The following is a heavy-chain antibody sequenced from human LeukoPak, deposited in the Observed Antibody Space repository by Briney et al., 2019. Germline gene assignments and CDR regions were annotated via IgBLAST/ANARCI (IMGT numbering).Heavy chain of an antibody. CDR3: ARGGAARLHFQN. V-gene: IGHV4-59*01. CDR1: GGSISTYY. Sequence: SETLSLTCPVSGGSISTYYWNWIRQPPGKGLEWIGYIYHSGSTNYNPSLQSRVTISVDTSKNQFSLNLDSVTAADTAVYYCARGGAARLHFQNWGQGTLVTVSS. J-gene: IGHJ1*01. CDR2: IYHSGST. D-gene: IGHD6-6*01.